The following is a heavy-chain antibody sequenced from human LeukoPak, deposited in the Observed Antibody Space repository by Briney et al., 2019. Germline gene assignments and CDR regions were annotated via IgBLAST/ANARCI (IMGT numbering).Heavy chain of an antibody. CDR3: ATKLGSGYDYVY. Sequence: PSETLSLTCTVSGGSIRSSGYYWGWIRQPPGKGLEWVSAISGSGGSTFYADSVKGRFTISRDNSKNTLYLQMTSLRAEDTAVYYCATKLGSGYDYVYWGQGTLVTVSS. CDR2: ISGSGGST. D-gene: IGHD5-12*01. V-gene: IGHV3-23*01. CDR1: GGSIRSSGYY. J-gene: IGHJ4*02.